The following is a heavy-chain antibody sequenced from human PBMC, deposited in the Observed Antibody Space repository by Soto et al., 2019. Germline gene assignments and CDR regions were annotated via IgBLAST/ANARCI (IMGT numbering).Heavy chain of an antibody. CDR3: ARVAYYDSSGYDGY. J-gene: IGHJ4*02. CDR2: ISGYTGNT. D-gene: IGHD3-22*01. V-gene: IGHV1-18*04. Sequence: QVQLVQSGAEVKKPGASVKVSCKASGYTFTIYGISWVRQAPGQGLEWMGWISGYTGNTDYAQNLQDRVTLTTDASTSSVYMDLRSLRSDAAAVYYCARVAYYDSSGYDGYWGQGTLIPVSS. CDR1: GYTFTIYG.